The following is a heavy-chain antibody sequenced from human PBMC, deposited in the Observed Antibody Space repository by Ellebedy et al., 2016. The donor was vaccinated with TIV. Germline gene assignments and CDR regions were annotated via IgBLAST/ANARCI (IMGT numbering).Heavy chain of an antibody. Sequence: GESLKISCAASGFTVSNNYLSWVRQAPGKGLEGVSAVSSSGDTTYYADSVKGRFTISRDNSKNTLYLQMSSLRAEDTAVYYCSFKGVATRVYWGQGTLVTVSS. V-gene: IGHV3-23*01. CDR1: GFTVSNNY. CDR3: SFKGVATRVY. J-gene: IGHJ4*02. CDR2: VSSSGDTT. D-gene: IGHD4-23*01.